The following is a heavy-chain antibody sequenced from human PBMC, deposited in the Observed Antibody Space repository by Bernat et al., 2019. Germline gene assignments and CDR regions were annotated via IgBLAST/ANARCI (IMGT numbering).Heavy chain of an antibody. CDR2: INHSGST. J-gene: IGHJ4*02. CDR1: GGSFSGYY. Sequence: QVQLQQWGAGLLKPSETLSLTCAVYGGSFSGYYWSWIRQPPGKGLEWIGEINHSGSTNYNPSLKSRVTISVDTSKNQFSLKLSSVTAADTAVYYCARQGSSSSWGTSESFDYWGQGTLVTVSS. CDR3: ARQGSSSSWGTSESFDY. D-gene: IGHD6-13*01. V-gene: IGHV4-34*01.